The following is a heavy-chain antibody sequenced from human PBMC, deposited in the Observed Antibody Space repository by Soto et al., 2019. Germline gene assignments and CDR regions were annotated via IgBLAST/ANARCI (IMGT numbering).Heavy chain of an antibody. V-gene: IGHV3-21*01. CDR1: GFTFSSYS. J-gene: IGHJ4*02. D-gene: IGHD3-22*01. CDR2: ISSSSSYI. CDR3: ASSRMIVVVIDY. Sequence: GGSLRLSCAASGFTFSSYSMNWVRQAPGKGLEWASSISSSSSYIYYADSVKGRFTISRDNAKNSLYLQMNSLRAEDTAVYYCASSRMIVVVIDYWGQGTLVTVSS.